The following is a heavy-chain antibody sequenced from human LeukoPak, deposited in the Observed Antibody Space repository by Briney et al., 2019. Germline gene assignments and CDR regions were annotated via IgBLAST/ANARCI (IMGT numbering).Heavy chain of an antibody. CDR2: IRGDGVTT. D-gene: IGHD6-19*01. Sequence: GGSLRLSCAASGFTFSSHGMNWVRQAPGKGLEWVSGIRGDGVTTYYADSVKGRFTISRDNSKNTLYLQMNSLRAEDTALYYCAKETTSAWYATMVDYWGQGTLVTVSS. CDR1: GFTFSSHG. V-gene: IGHV3-23*01. CDR3: AKETTSAWYATMVDY. J-gene: IGHJ4*02.